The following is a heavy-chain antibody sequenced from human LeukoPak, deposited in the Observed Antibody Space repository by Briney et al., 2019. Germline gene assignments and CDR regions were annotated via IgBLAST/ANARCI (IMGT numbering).Heavy chain of an antibody. V-gene: IGHV1-8*01. D-gene: IGHD3-10*01. Sequence: ASVKVSCTASGYTFTSYDITWVRQATGQGLEWMGWMNPNSGDTGYAQKFQGRVTMTRNTSISTAYMELSSLRSEDTAVYYCARGGVYYGSGSYYKGYYYYYGMDVWGQGTTVTVSS. J-gene: IGHJ6*02. CDR3: ARGGVYYGSGSYYKGYYYYYGMDV. CDR1: GYTFTSYD. CDR2: MNPNSGDT.